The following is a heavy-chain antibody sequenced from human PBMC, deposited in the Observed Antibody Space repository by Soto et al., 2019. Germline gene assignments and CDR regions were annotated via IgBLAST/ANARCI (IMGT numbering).Heavy chain of an antibody. Sequence: QVQLVESGGGLVKPGGSLRLSCAASGLTFSDHYMGWTRQAPGKGLEWISCISNSGPTTYYTDSVKGRFTISRDNAKNSLYLQMNSLRAEDTAVYYCVRSGYVRTFDYWGQGTLVTVSS. CDR1: GLTFSDHY. CDR2: ISNSGPTT. CDR3: VRSGYVRTFDY. J-gene: IGHJ4*02. D-gene: IGHD5-12*01. V-gene: IGHV3-11*01.